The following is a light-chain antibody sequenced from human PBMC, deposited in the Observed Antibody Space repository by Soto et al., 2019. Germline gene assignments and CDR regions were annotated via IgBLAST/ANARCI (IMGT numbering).Light chain of an antibody. J-gene: IGKJ1*01. CDR1: QSVSNNY. CDR2: GAS. V-gene: IGKV3-20*01. Sequence: EIVLTQSPGTLSLSPWEIATLSCRASQSVSNNYLAWYQQKPGQAPRLLIYGASNRATAIPDRFSGSGSGTDFTLTISRLEPEDFAVYYCQQYGSSGTLGQGTKVDIK. CDR3: QQYGSSGT.